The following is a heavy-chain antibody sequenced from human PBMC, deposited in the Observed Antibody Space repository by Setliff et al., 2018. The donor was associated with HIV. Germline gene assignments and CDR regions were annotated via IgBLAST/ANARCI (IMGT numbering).Heavy chain of an antibody. CDR3: ARGKGGLVGPAEFDY. CDR1: GGSFSGYH. J-gene: IGHJ4*02. Sequence: SETLSLTCAVYGGSFSGYHWNWIRQFPGKGLKWIGEINHTGNTQYNPSLKSRVTMSEETSKNQSSLKLKSVTAADTAIYFCARGKGGLVGPAEFDYWGPGTLVTVSS. D-gene: IGHD1-26*01. CDR2: INHTGNT. V-gene: IGHV4-34*01.